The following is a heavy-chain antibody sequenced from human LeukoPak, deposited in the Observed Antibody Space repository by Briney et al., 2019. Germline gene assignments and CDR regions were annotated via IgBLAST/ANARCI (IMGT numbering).Heavy chain of an antibody. D-gene: IGHD3-3*01. V-gene: IGHV3-23*01. CDR1: GFTFSSYA. CDR2: IGGSGGST. J-gene: IGHJ4*02. Sequence: GGSLRLSCAASGFTFSSYAMSWVRQAPGKGLEWVSAIGGSGGSTYYADSVKGRFTNSRDNSKNTLYLQMNSLRAEDTAVYYCARDPYYDFWSGYPHYFDYWGQGTLVTVSS. CDR3: ARDPYYDFWSGYPHYFDY.